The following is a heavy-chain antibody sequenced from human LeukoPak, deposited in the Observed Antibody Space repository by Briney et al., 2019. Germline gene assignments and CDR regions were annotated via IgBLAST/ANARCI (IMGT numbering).Heavy chain of an antibody. J-gene: IGHJ4*02. CDR3: ARGRDSGSFIIDY. D-gene: IGHD3-10*01. V-gene: IGHV3-48*01. CDR2: TSSSSGST. Sequence: PGGSLRLSCAASGFTFSSYAMNWVRQASGKGLEWLSFTSSSSGSTHYADSVKGRFTISRDNAKNSLHLQMNSLRAEDTAVYYCARGRDSGSFIIDYWGQGTLVTVSS. CDR1: GFTFSSYA.